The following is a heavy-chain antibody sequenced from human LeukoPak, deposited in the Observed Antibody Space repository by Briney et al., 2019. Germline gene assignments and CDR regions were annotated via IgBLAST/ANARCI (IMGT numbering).Heavy chain of an antibody. V-gene: IGHV1-8*01. CDR2: MNPNSGNT. D-gene: IGHD5-12*01. CDR1: GYTFGSYD. CDR3: ARGWRLRHYFDY. J-gene: IGHJ4*02. Sequence: ASVKVSCKASGYTFGSYDINWVRQATGQGLEWMGWMNPNSGNTGYAQKFQGRVTMTRDTSISTAYMELSRLRSDDTAVYYCARGWRLRHYFDYWGQGTLVTVSS.